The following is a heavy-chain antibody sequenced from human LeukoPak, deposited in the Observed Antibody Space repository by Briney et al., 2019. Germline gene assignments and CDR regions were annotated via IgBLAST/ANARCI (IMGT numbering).Heavy chain of an antibody. CDR1: GFTFSSYG. D-gene: IGHD6-19*01. CDR3: ATTVAGTPRDAFDI. CDR2: ISYDGSNK. Sequence: GGSLRLSCAASGFTFSSYGMHWVRQAPGKGLEWVAVISYDGSNKYYADSVKGRFTISRDNSKNTLYLQMNSLRAEDTAVYYCATTVAGTPRDAFDIWGQGTMVTVSS. V-gene: IGHV3-30*03. J-gene: IGHJ3*02.